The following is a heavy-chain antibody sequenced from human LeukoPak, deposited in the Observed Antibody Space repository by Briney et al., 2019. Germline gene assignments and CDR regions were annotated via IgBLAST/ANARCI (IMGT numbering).Heavy chain of an antibody. Sequence: SETLSLTCTVSGGSISSSSYYWGWIRQPPGKGLEWIGSIYYSGSTYYNPSLKSRVTISVDTSKNQFSLKLSSVSAADTAVHYCARTPPSGFVAVAGTWRGNFDYWGQGTLVTVSS. CDR3: ARTPPSGFVAVAGTWRGNFDY. CDR2: IYYSGST. V-gene: IGHV4-39*01. D-gene: IGHD6-19*01. CDR1: GGSISSSSYY. J-gene: IGHJ4*02.